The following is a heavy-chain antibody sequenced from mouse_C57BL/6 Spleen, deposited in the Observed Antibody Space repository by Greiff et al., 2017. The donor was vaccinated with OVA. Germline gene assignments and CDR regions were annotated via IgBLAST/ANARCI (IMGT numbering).Heavy chain of an antibody. D-gene: IGHD1-1*01. V-gene: IGHV5-17*01. CDR1: GFTFSDYG. CDR3: ARGEFITTVVDWYFDV. Sequence: DVQLVESGGGLVKPGGSLKLSCAASGFTFSDYGMHWVRQAPEKGLEWVAYISSGSSTIYYADTVKGRFTISRDNAKNTLFLQMTSLRSEDTAMYYCARGEFITTVVDWYFDVWGTGTTVTVSS. J-gene: IGHJ1*03. CDR2: ISSGSSTI.